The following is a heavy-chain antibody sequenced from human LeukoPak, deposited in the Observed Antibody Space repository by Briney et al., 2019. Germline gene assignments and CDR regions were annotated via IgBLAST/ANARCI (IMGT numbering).Heavy chain of an antibody. CDR3: AKTTHDSSGYYYFGY. CDR2: ISGSGGST. CDR1: GFTFSSYA. Sequence: PGGSLRLSCAASGFTFSSYAMSWVRQAPGKGLEWVSAISGSGGSTYYADSVKGRFTISRDNSKNTLYLQMNSLRAEDTAVYYCAKTTHDSSGYYYFGYWGQGALVTVSS. D-gene: IGHD3-22*01. V-gene: IGHV3-23*01. J-gene: IGHJ4*02.